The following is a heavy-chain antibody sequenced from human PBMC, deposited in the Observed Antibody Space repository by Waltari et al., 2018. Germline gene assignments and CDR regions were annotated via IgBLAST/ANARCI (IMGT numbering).Heavy chain of an antibody. CDR2: CDTEDGET. Sequence: EVQLVQSGAEVKKPGATVKISCKASGYTFTDYYMHWVQQAPGKGLEWMVRCDTEDGETIYAEKFKGRVTITADTSTDTAYIELNSLRAEDTAVYYCARDDLKWFREPPYYYYGMDVWGQGTTVTVSS. V-gene: IGHV1-69-2*01. CDR3: ARDDLKWFREPPYYYYGMDV. D-gene: IGHD3-10*01. CDR1: GYTFTDYY. J-gene: IGHJ6*02.